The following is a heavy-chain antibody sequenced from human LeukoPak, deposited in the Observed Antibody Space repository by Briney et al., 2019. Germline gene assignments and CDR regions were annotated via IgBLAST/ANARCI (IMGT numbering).Heavy chain of an antibody. Sequence: GGSLRLSCAASGFTFSSYWMHWVRQAPGKGLEWVANIKQDGSEKYYVDSVKGRFTISRDNAKNSLYLQMNSLRAEDTAVYYCARDGSGYCIDYWGQGTLVTVSS. CDR3: ARDGSGYCIDY. D-gene: IGHD2-15*01. J-gene: IGHJ4*02. CDR1: GFTFSSYW. CDR2: IKQDGSEK. V-gene: IGHV3-7*01.